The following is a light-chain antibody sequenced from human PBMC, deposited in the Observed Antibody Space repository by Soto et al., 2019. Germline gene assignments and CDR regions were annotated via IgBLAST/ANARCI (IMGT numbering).Light chain of an antibody. CDR2: ADN. J-gene: IGLJ2*01. CDR3: QVWDSSRVQVV. V-gene: IGLV3-21*02. Sequence: SYELTQPPSVSVAPGQTARITCGENNIGRKSVHWYQQKSGQAPVLVLYADNDRPSGIPERFSGSNSGDTATLTISRVESGHEADYFCQVWDSSRVQVVFGGGTKLPVL. CDR1: NIGRKS.